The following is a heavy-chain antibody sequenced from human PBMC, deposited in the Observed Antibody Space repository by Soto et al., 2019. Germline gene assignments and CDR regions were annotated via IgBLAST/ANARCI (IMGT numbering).Heavy chain of an antibody. CDR1: GYSFTSYW. Sequence: PGGSLKISCKGSGYSFTSYWISWVRQMPGKGLEWMGRIDPSDSYTNYSPSFQGHVTISADKSISTAYLQWSSLKASDTAMYYCARFRXIVVVPAANYYYYGMDVWGQGTTVTVSS. J-gene: IGHJ6*02. D-gene: IGHD2-2*01. CDR2: IDPSDSYT. CDR3: ARFRXIVVVPAANYYYYGMDV. V-gene: IGHV5-10-1*01.